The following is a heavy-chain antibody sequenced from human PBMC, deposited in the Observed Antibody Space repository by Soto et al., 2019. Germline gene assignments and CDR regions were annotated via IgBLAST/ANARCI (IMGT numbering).Heavy chain of an antibody. V-gene: IGHV4-30-2*01. Sequence: QLQLQESGSGLVKPSQTLSLTCAVSGGSISSGGYSWSWIRQPPGKGLEWIGYIYHSGSTYYNPSLKSRVTISVDRSKHQFSLKLSSVTAADTAVYYCARDRWLGAVGYFDLWGRGTLVTVSS. CDR2: IYHSGST. CDR1: GGSISSGGYS. J-gene: IGHJ2*01. D-gene: IGHD1-26*01. CDR3: ARDRWLGAVGYFDL.